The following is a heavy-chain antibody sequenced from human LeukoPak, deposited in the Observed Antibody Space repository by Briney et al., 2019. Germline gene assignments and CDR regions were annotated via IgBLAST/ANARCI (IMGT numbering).Heavy chain of an antibody. CDR3: TTEDAFDI. CDR1: GGTFSSYA. Sequence: SVKVSCKASGGTFSSYAISWVRQAPGQGLEWMGGIIPIFGTANYAQKFQGRVTITADESTSTAYMELSSLKTEDTAVYYCTTEDAFDIWGQGTMVTVSS. CDR2: IIPIFGTA. J-gene: IGHJ3*02. V-gene: IGHV1-69*13.